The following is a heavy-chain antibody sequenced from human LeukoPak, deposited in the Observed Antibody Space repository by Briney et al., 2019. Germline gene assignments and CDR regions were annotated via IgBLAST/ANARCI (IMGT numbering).Heavy chain of an antibody. J-gene: IGHJ4*02. CDR1: GFTFSSYA. CDR3: ARGLSGSSIDY. CDR2: INTDGSST. Sequence: GSLRLSCAASGFTFSSYAMSWVRQAPGKGLVWVSRINTDGSSTSYADSVKGRFTISRDNAKNTLYLQMNSLRAEDTAVYYCARGLSGSSIDYWGQGTLVTVSS. D-gene: IGHD1-26*01. V-gene: IGHV3-74*01.